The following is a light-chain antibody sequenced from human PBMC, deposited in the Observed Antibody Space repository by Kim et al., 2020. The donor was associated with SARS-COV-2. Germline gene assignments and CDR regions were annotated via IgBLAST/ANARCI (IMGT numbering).Light chain of an antibody. CDR2: GAS. Sequence: EIVMTQSPATLSVSPGERATLSCRASQSVRSNLAWYQQKPGQAPRLLIYGASTRATGIPARFSGSGSGTEFTLTISSLQSEDFAVYYCQQYNNWPPRTTFGGGTKVDIK. V-gene: IGKV3-15*01. CDR3: QQYNNWPPRTT. J-gene: IGKJ4*01. CDR1: QSVRSN.